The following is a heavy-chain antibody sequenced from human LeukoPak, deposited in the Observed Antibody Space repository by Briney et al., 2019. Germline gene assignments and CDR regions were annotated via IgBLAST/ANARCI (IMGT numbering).Heavy chain of an antibody. V-gene: IGHV4-30-2*01. D-gene: IGHD4-11*01. J-gene: IGHJ6*02. Sequence: YIYHSGITYYTPSLKSRVTISVDTSKNQFSLKLSSVTADDTAVYYCARNSNPLYYGIDVWGQGTTVTVSS. CDR2: IYHSGIT. CDR3: ARNSNPLYYGIDV.